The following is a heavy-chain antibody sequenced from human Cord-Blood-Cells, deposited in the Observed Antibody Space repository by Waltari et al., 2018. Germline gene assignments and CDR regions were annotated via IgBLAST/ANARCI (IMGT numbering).Heavy chain of an antibody. Sequence: QVQLQQWGAGLLKPSETLSLTCAVYGGSFSGYYWSWIRQPPGKGLEWIGEINHSGSTNYNPSLKSRVTISVDTSKNQFSLKLSSVTAADTAVYYCARRNCSGGSCYFDYWGQGTLVTVSS. D-gene: IGHD2-15*01. CDR1: GGSFSGYY. J-gene: IGHJ4*02. CDR3: ARRNCSGGSCYFDY. V-gene: IGHV4-34*01. CDR2: INHSGST.